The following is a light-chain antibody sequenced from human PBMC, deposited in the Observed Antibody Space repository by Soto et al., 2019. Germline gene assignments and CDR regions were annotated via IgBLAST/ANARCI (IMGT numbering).Light chain of an antibody. CDR3: QEYDNWPPEGT. CDR1: QSVSNN. CDR2: NAS. Sequence: ETGLTKSMGTVSLSTMERGTICWSYSQSVSNNYLAWHQQKPGQAPRLLIYNASNRATGIPVRFSGSGSGTEFTLSINSLQSEDFAVYYCQEYDNWPPEGTFGQGTKVDI. J-gene: IGKJ1*01. V-gene: IGKV3D-15*01.